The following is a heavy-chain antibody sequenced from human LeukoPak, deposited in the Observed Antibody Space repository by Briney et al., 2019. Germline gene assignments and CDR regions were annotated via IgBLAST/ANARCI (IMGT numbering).Heavy chain of an antibody. Sequence: PSETLSLTCAVSGGSVSSYYWSWIRQTPEKGLEWIGYTSYSGRTDYGPSLKSRVTMSVDTSKNQFSLKMSYVTAADTAVYYCARTKKVGYGDYENYFDYWGQGTLVTVSS. V-gene: IGHV4-59*02. J-gene: IGHJ4*02. CDR1: GGSVSSYY. D-gene: IGHD4-17*01. CDR2: TSYSGRT. CDR3: ARTKKVGYGDYENYFDY.